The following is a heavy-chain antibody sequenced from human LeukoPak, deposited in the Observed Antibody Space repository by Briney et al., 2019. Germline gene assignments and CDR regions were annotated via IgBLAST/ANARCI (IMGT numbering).Heavy chain of an antibody. CDR2: ISWNSGII. J-gene: IGHJ3*02. Sequence: PGGSLRLSCAASGFTFDDYAMHWVRQAPGKGLEWVSGISWNSGIIAYADSVKGRFTISRDNAKNSLYLQMNSLRAEDTAVYYCATSPTTRLFDIWGQGTMVTVSS. CDR3: ATSPTTRLFDI. V-gene: IGHV3-9*01. D-gene: IGHD1-26*01. CDR1: GFTFDDYA.